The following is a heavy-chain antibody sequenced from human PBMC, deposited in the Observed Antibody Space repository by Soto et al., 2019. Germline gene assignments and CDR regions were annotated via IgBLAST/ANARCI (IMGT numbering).Heavy chain of an antibody. D-gene: IGHD1-26*01. J-gene: IGHJ4*02. CDR2: IYYSGST. Sequence: QVQLQESDPGLVEPSQTLSLTCTVSGGSITSGDYYWSWIRQPPGMGLEWIGYIYYSGSTYYNPSLQSRVFISVDTSKHHFSLKLSSVTAADTAVYYCARIVGPTTLGDLDYWGQGTLVIVSS. CDR3: ARIVGPTTLGDLDY. CDR1: GGSITSGDYY. V-gene: IGHV4-30-4*01.